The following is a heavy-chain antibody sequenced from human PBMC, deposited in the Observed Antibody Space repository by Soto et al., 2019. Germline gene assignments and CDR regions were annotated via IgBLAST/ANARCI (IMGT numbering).Heavy chain of an antibody. Sequence: GGSLRLSCAASGFTFSSYAMSWVRQAPGKGLEWVSAISGSGGSTYYADSVKGRFTISRDNSKNTLYLQMNSLRAEDTAVYYCAKARTHCSGGSCYLDDAFDIWGQGTMVTVSS. J-gene: IGHJ3*02. D-gene: IGHD2-15*01. CDR3: AKARTHCSGGSCYLDDAFDI. CDR2: ISGSGGST. V-gene: IGHV3-23*01. CDR1: GFTFSSYA.